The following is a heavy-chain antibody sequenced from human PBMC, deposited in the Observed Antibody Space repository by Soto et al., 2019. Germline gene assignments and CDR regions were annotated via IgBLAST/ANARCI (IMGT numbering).Heavy chain of an antibody. V-gene: IGHV4-34*01. D-gene: IGHD1-26*01. CDR2: INHSGST. J-gene: IGHJ4*02. CDR3: ARGRTHGSYRLGGSDY. CDR1: GGSFSAYY. Sequence: SETLSLTCAVYGGSFSAYYWSWIRQPPGKGLEWIGEINHSGSTNYNPSLKSRVTISVDTSKNQFSLKLSSVTAADTAVYYCARGRTHGSYRLGGSDYWGQGTLVTVSS.